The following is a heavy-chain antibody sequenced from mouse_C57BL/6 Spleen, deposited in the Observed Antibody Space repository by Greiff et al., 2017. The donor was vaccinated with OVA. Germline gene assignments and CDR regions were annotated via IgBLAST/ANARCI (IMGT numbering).Heavy chain of an antibody. J-gene: IGHJ2*01. V-gene: IGHV3-6*01. CDR2: ISYDGSN. Sequence: EVQLQESGPGLVKPSQSLSLTCSVTGYSITSGYYWNWIRQFPGNKLEWMGYISYDGSNNYNPSLKNRISITRDTSKNQFFLKLNSVTTEDTATYYCASGLIHPYYFDYWGQGTTLTVSS. CDR1: GYSITSGYY. CDR3: ASGLIHPYYFDY.